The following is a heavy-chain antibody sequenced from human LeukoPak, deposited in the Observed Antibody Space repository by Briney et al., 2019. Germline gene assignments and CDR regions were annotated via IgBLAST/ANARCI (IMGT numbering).Heavy chain of an antibody. D-gene: IGHD3-22*01. V-gene: IGHV1-24*01. Sequence: ASVKVSCKVSGYTLNELSMHWVRQAPGKGLEWMGGFDPEDGETIYAQKFQGRVTMTEDTSTDTAYMELSSLRSEDTAVYYCATNLPYYYDSSGYYYDEYFQHWGKGTLVTVSS. CDR1: GYTLNELS. CDR3: ATNLPYYYDSSGYYYDEYFQH. CDR2: FDPEDGET. J-gene: IGHJ1*01.